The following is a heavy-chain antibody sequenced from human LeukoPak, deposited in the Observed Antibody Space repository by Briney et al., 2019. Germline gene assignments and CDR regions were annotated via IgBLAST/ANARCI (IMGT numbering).Heavy chain of an antibody. J-gene: IGHJ4*02. CDR1: GFTFCDYY. D-gene: IGHD6-6*01. Sequence: GGSLRLSCAASGFTFCDYYMCCIRQTPGKGLGWVSYISNTGDSIYYSDSVKGRFTISRDNAKNSLYLQMNSLRDEDTAVYFCATYTTSPRRAFDDWGQGTLVTVSS. CDR2: ISNTGDSI. V-gene: IGHV3-11*01. CDR3: ATYTTSPRRAFDD.